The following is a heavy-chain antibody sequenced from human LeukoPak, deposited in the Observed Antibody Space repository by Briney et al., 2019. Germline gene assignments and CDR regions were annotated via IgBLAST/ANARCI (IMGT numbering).Heavy chain of an antibody. CDR3: ARRLGFRIDY. Sequence: SETLSLTCTVSGDSVSNSNYYWGWIRQPPGKGLEWIGSIYYRGSTYYNSSLKSRVTISVDPSKNQFSLKLSSVTAADTAVYYCARRLGFRIDYWGQGTLVTVSS. V-gene: IGHV4-39*01. J-gene: IGHJ4*02. CDR1: GDSVSNSNYY. D-gene: IGHD5-12*01. CDR2: IYYRGST.